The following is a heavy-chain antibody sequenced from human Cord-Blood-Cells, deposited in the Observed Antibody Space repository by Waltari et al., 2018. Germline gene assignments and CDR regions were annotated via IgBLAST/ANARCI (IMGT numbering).Heavy chain of an antibody. J-gene: IGHJ6*02. CDR3: ARQLMITFGGVIGYYYGMDV. Sequence: QLQLQESGPGLVKPSETLSLTCTVSGGSISSSRYYWGWLRQPPGKGLEWIGSIYYSGSTYYNPSLKSRVTISVDTSKNQFSLKLSSVTAADTAVYYCARQLMITFGGVIGYYYGMDVWGQGTTVTVSS. CDR2: IYYSGST. V-gene: IGHV4-39*01. CDR1: GGSISSSRYY. D-gene: IGHD3-16*01.